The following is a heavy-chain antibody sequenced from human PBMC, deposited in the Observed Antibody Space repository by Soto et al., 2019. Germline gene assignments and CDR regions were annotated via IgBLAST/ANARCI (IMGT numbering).Heavy chain of an antibody. J-gene: IGHJ4*02. Sequence: GGSLRLSCAASGFTFSSYAMSWVRQAPGKGLEWVSAISGSGGSTYYADSVKGRFTISRDNSKNTLYLQMNSLRAEDTAVYYCAKDRGYYDSSGYDIRDYWGQGTLVTVSS. CDR2: ISGSGGST. V-gene: IGHV3-23*01. D-gene: IGHD3-22*01. CDR1: GFTFSSYA. CDR3: AKDRGYYDSSGYDIRDY.